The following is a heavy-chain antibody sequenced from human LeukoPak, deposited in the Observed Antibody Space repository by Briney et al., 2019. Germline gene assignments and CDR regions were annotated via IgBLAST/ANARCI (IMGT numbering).Heavy chain of an antibody. Sequence: VASVKVSCKASGGTFSSYAISWVRQAPGQGLEWMGRIIPIFGTANYAQKFQGKVTITTDESTSTAYMELSSLRSEDTAVYYCARDFYSMGYYYMDVWGKGTTVTVSS. J-gene: IGHJ6*03. CDR3: ARDFYSMGYYYMDV. CDR2: IIPIFGTA. D-gene: IGHD4-11*01. V-gene: IGHV1-69*05. CDR1: GGTFSSYA.